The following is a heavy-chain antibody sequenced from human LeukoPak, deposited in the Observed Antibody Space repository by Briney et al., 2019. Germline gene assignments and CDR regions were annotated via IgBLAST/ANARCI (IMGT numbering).Heavy chain of an antibody. D-gene: IGHD6-13*01. CDR1: GGSISSYY. V-gene: IGHV4-4*07. Sequence: SETLSLTCTVSGGSISSYYWSWIRQPAGKGLEWIGRIYTSGSTNYNPSLKSRVTMSVDTSKNQFSLKMSSVTAADTAVYYCARAYSSSWYWNWFDPWGQGTLVTVSS. CDR3: ARAYSSSWYWNWFDP. J-gene: IGHJ5*02. CDR2: IYTSGST.